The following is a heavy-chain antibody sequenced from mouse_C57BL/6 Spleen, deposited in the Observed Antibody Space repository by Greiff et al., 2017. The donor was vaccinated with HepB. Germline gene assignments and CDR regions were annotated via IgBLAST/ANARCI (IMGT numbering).Heavy chain of an antibody. Sequence: EVKLVESEGGLVQPGSSMKLSCTASGFTFSDYYMAWVRQVPEKGLEWVANINYDGSSTYYLDSLKSRFIISRDNAKNILYLQMSSLKSEDTATYYCARDEGGLLPYWYFDVWGTGTTVTVSS. CDR1: GFTFSDYY. V-gene: IGHV5-16*01. D-gene: IGHD1-1*01. J-gene: IGHJ1*03. CDR3: ARDEGGLLPYWYFDV. CDR2: INYDGSST.